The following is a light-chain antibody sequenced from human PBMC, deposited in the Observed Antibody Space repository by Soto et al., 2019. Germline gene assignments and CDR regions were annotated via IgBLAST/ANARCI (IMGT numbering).Light chain of an antibody. V-gene: IGLV2-11*01. J-gene: IGLJ1*01. CDR1: SSDVGGYNY. CDR2: DVS. Sequence: QSALTQPRSVSGSPGQSITISCTGSSSDVGGYNYVSWYRQHPGKAPKLMIYDVSKRPSGVSDRFSGSKSGNTASLTISGLQAEDEADYYCCSYAASYAHYVFGTGTKLTVL. CDR3: CSYAASYAHYV.